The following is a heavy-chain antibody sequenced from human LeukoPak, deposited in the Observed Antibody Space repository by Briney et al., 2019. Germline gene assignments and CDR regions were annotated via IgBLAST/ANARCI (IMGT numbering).Heavy chain of an antibody. CDR1: GGSISSGGYS. Sequence: SQTLSLTCAVSGGSISSGGYSWSWIRQPPGKGLEWIGYIYHSGSTYYNPSLKSRVTISVDRSKNQFSLKLSSVTAADTAVYYCARGQVSRGPYYFDYWGQGTLVTVSS. V-gene: IGHV4-30-2*01. CDR3: ARGQVSRGPYYFDY. J-gene: IGHJ4*02. D-gene: IGHD3-3*02. CDR2: IYHSGST.